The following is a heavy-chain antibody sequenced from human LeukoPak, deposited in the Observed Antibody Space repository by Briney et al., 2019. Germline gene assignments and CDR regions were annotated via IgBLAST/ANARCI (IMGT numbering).Heavy chain of an antibody. Sequence: SETLSLTCTVSGGSISSYYWSWIRQPPGKGLEWIGYIHYSGSSNYNPSLKSRVTISADTSKNQFSLKLSSVTAADTAVYYCARTAGGYGKDYWGQGTLVTVSS. J-gene: IGHJ4*02. CDR2: IHYSGSS. D-gene: IGHD5-18*01. CDR3: ARTAGGYGKDY. CDR1: GGSISSYY. V-gene: IGHV4-59*01.